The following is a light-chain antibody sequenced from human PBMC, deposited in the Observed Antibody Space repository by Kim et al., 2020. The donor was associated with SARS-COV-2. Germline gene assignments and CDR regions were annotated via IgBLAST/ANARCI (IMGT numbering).Light chain of an antibody. CDR1: SSDVGGYNY. J-gene: IGLJ3*02. CDR2: DVD. Sequence: QSALTQPASVSGSPGQSITISCTGTSSDVGGYNYVSWYQQHPGKAPKLMIYDVDKRPSGVSDRFSGSKSGDTASLTISGLQAEDETDYYCSSYTSSGTQGVFGGGTKLTVL. V-gene: IGLV2-14*03. CDR3: SSYTSSGTQGV.